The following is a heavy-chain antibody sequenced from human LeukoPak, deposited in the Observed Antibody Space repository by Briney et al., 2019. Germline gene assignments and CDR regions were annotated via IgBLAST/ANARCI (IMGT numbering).Heavy chain of an antibody. D-gene: IGHD3-10*01. V-gene: IGHV3-23*01. CDR2: ISDSGGTT. CDR1: GFTFSSFA. J-gene: IGHJ4*02. CDR3: ARWRYVSGTWFLDS. Sequence: PGGSLRLSCAASGFTFSSFAMSWIRQAPGKGLEWVSDISDSGGTTYYADSVKGRFTISRDNSRSTLYLQLNTLRAEDRAVYYCARWRYVSGTWFLDSWGQGALVTVSS.